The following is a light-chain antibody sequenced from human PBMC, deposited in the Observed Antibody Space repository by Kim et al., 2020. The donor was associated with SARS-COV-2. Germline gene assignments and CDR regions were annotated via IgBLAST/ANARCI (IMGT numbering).Light chain of an antibody. CDR2: WAS. CDR1: QGVFYSSNNKSY. CDR3: QQYYSTPPA. Sequence: ATINCKSSQGVFYSSNNKSYLAWYQQRPGQPPKLLIYWASTRESGVPDRFSGSGSGTDFTLSISSLQAEDVAGYYCQQYYSTPPAFGGGTKVDIK. V-gene: IGKV4-1*01. J-gene: IGKJ4*01.